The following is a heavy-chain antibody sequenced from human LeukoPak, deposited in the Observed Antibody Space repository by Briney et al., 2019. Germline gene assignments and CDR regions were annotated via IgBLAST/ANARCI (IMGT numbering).Heavy chain of an antibody. CDR1: GFTFSSYA. Sequence: GGSLRLSCAASGFTFSSYAMSWVRQAPGKGLEWVSAISGSGGSTYYAGSVKGRFTISRDNSKNTLYLQMNSLRAEDTAVYYCAKDFKYYDFWSGQDYWGQGTLVTVS. J-gene: IGHJ4*02. D-gene: IGHD3-3*01. CDR2: ISGSGGST. V-gene: IGHV3-23*01. CDR3: AKDFKYYDFWSGQDY.